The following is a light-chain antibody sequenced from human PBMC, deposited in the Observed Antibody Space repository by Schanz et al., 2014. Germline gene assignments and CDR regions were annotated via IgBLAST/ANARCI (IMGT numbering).Light chain of an antibody. CDR2: DVS. V-gene: IGLV2-11*01. J-gene: IGLJ3*02. CDR3: QSYDSSLSGSV. CDR1: DVGGYDF. Sequence: QSALTQPPSASGSPGQSVTISCTGTDVGGYDFVSWYQQHPGKAPKLMIYDVSQRPSGVPDRFSGSKSGNTASLTISGLQAEDEADYYCQSYDSSLSGSVFGGGTKLTVL.